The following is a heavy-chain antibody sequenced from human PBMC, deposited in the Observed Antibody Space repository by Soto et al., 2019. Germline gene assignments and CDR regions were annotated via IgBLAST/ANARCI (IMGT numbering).Heavy chain of an antibody. J-gene: IGHJ6*02. CDR2: INPKSGDT. V-gene: IGHV1-2*02. Sequence: QEQLVQSGAEVKQPGASVKVSCKASGYTFTGYYIHWVRQAPGQGLEWMGWINPKSGDTKYAQKFQGRVTVTRDTSISTAYMELSRLRADDTAVYYCARSSGSYSYNGMDVWGQGTTVTVSS. CDR3: ARSSGSYSYNGMDV. D-gene: IGHD1-26*01. CDR1: GYTFTGYY.